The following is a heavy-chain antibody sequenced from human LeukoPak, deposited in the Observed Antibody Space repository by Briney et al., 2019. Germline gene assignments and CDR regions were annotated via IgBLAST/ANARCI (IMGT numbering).Heavy chain of an antibody. V-gene: IGHV1-2*02. CDR3: ARDVGGSGYYMDV. CDR2: INPNSGGT. D-gene: IGHD6-19*01. Sequence: ASVKVSCKASGYTITCYYMHWVRQAPGQGLEWMGWINPNSGGTKYAQKFQGRVTMTRDTSITTAYMELSRLRSDDTAVYYCARDVGGSGYYMDVWGKGTTVTVSS. CDR1: GYTITCYY. J-gene: IGHJ6*03.